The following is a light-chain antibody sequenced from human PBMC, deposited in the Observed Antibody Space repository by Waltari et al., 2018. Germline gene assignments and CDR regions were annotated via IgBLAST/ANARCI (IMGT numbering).Light chain of an antibody. J-gene: IGLJ3*02. CDR1: DSNVGGDYG. V-gene: IGLV1-40*01. CDR2: GAT. CDR3: HSYDTDLTQV. Sequence: QSVLTQPPSVSGAPGQTVTISCTGSDSNVGGDYGCQWYQFCRGTAPRPLIFGATNRPAGVPERFSASKSGASASLTISGLRTEDEAIYYCHSYDTDLTQVFGGGTRLTVL.